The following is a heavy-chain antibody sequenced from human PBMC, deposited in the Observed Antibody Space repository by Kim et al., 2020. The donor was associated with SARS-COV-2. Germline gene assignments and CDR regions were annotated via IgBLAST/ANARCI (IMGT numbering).Heavy chain of an antibody. Sequence: GGSLRLSCAASGFTFSSYGMHWVRQAPGKGLEWVAVISYDGSNKYYADSVKGRFTISRDNSKNTLYLQMNSLRAEDTAVYYCAKDRRYCSGGSCSNGGDYYYYYGMDVWGQGTTVTVSS. CDR1: GFTFSSYG. J-gene: IGHJ6*02. V-gene: IGHV3-30*18. D-gene: IGHD2-15*01. CDR3: AKDRRYCSGGSCSNGGDYYYYYGMDV. CDR2: ISYDGSNK.